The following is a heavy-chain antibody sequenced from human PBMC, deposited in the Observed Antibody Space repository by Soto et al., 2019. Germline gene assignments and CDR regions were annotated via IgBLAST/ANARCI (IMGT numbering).Heavy chain of an antibody. CDR3: SRQFTPAAYTYGPSDS. D-gene: IGHD5-18*01. V-gene: IGHV5-51*01. Sequence: SGESLKISCQGSGYNFKNYWILWVRQMPGKGLEWMGIIYPADSDTRYNPSFEGQVTMSADKSINTVYLHWRSLKASDTAMYFCSRQFTPAAYTYGPSDSWGQGTMVTVSS. CDR2: IYPADSDT. CDR1: GYNFKNYW. J-gene: IGHJ4*02.